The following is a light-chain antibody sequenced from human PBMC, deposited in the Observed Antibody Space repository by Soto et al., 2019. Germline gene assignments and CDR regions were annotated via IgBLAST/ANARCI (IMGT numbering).Light chain of an antibody. V-gene: IGKV4-1*01. CDR3: HQYYRTPYT. CDR2: WAS. Sequence: DIVMTQSPDSLSVSLGERATINCKSSQGGLYTSNNKNYLAWYQQKPGQPPKLLIYWASTRESGVPDRFSGSGSGADFTLTINSLQAEDVAVYFCHQYYRTPYTFGQGTKLEIK. CDR1: QGGLYTSNNKNY. J-gene: IGKJ2*01.